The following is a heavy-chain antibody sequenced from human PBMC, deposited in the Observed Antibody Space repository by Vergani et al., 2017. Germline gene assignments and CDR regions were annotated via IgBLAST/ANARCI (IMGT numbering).Heavy chain of an antibody. CDR1: GGSISSGNYY. D-gene: IGHD6-13*01. CDR2: IYTSGST. Sequence: QVEMQEAGPGRGRPSQTLSLTCTVSGGSISSGNYYWSWIRQPAGKGLEWIGRIYTSGSTNYNPSLKSRVTISADTSKNQFSLKLNSVTAADTAVYYCARAAASALDNWGQGTLVTVSS. V-gene: IGHV4-61*02. CDR3: ARAAASALDN. J-gene: IGHJ4*02.